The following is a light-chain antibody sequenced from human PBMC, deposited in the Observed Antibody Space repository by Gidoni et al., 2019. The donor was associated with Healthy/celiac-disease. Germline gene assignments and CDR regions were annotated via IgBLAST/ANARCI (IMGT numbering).Light chain of an antibody. CDR2: DVS. V-gene: IGLV2-14*01. CDR3: SSYTSSSTVV. Sequence: QSALTQPASVSGSTGQPITISCTGTSSDVGGYNYVSWYQQHPGKAPKLMIYDVSNRPSGVSNRFSGSKSGNTASLTISGLQAEDEADYYCSSYTSSSTVVFGGGTKLTVL. J-gene: IGLJ2*01. CDR1: SSDVGGYNY.